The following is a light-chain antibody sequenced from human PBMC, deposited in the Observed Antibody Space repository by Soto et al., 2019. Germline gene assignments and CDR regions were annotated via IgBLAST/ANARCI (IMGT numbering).Light chain of an antibody. J-gene: IGKJ2*01. CDR2: GAS. Sequence: EIVLTQSPGTLSLSPGERATLSCRASQSVRSNSLAWYQQKPGQAPRLLIYGASRRATGVPDRFTGSGSGADFTLTITRLEAEDIAVYYCQQYGTSPYTFGQGTKLEIK. CDR3: QQYGTSPYT. V-gene: IGKV3-20*01. CDR1: QSVRSNS.